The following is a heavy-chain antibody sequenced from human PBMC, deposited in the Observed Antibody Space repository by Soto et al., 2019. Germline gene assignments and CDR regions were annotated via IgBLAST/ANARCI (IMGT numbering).Heavy chain of an antibody. Sequence: SLRLSCAASGFTFSSYGMHWVRQAPGKGLEWVAVISYDGSNKYYADSVKGRFTISRDNSKNTLYLQMNSLRAEDTAVYYCAKGMTIFGVVIRAFDYWGQGTLVTVS. V-gene: IGHV3-30*18. J-gene: IGHJ4*02. CDR2: ISYDGSNK. D-gene: IGHD3-3*01. CDR1: GFTFSSYG. CDR3: AKGMTIFGVVIRAFDY.